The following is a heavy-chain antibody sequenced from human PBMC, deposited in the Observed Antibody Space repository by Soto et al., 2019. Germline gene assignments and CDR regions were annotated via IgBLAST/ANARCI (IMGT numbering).Heavy chain of an antibody. J-gene: IGHJ4*02. CDR3: AHRPRRYSSKFAY. Sequence: QITLKESVPTLVKPTQTLTLTCTFSGFSLSTRGVGVGWIRQPPGTALEWLALVYWDDDEGYSPSLMTRLTIPKAPSNNQGVLTMTNMHPVDTATYFCAHRPRRYSSKFAYWGQGTLVTVS. V-gene: IGHV2-5*02. CDR2: VYWDDDE. CDR1: GFSLSTRGVG. D-gene: IGHD5-18*01.